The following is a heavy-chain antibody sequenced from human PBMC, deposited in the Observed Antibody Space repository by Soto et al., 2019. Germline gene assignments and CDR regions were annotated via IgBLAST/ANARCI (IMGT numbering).Heavy chain of an antibody. V-gene: IGHV5-10-1*01. Sequence: PGESLKISCKGSGYSFTSYWISWVRQMPGKGLEWMGRIDPSDSYTNYSPSFQGHVTISADKSISTAYLQWSSLKASDTAMYYCARHVQSGYNWNYGDYWGQGTLVTVSS. CDR2: IDPSDSYT. CDR1: GYSFTSYW. D-gene: IGHD1-7*01. J-gene: IGHJ4*02. CDR3: ARHVQSGYNWNYGDY.